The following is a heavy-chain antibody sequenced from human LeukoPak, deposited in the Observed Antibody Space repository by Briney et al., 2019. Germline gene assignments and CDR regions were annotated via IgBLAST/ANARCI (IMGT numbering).Heavy chain of an antibody. Sequence: SETLSLTCTVSGGSISSSSYYWGWIRQPPGKGLEWIGSIYYSGSTYYNPSLKSRVTISVDTSRNQFSLKLSSVTAADTAVYYCARRSQYYYDSSGYFDAFDNWGQGTMVTVSS. V-gene: IGHV4-39*01. CDR1: GGSISSSSYY. J-gene: IGHJ3*02. D-gene: IGHD3-22*01. CDR3: ARRSQYYYDSSGYFDAFDN. CDR2: IYYSGST.